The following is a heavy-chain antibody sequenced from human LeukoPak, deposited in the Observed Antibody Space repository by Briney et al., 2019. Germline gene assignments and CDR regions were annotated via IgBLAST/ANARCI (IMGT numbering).Heavy chain of an antibody. V-gene: IGHV4-59*08. Sequence: SETLSLTCGVSGGSFSISYWSWIRQPPGKGLEWIGYIYYSGSTNYNPSLKSRVTISVDTSKNQFSLKLSSVTAADTAVYYCARLKTAVGTGIDYWGQGTLVTVSS. CDR2: IYYSGST. CDR1: GGSFSISY. CDR3: ARLKTAVGTGIDY. J-gene: IGHJ4*02. D-gene: IGHD6-13*01.